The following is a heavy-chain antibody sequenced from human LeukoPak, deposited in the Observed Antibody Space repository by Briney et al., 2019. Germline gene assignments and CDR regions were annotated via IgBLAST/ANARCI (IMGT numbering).Heavy chain of an antibody. Sequence: ASVKVSCKASGYTFTSYDINWVRQAPRQGPEWMGWINPNSGGTNYAQKFQGRVTMTRDTSISTAYMELSRLRSDDTAVYYCARDEDTAMPGYWGQGTLVTVSS. CDR2: INPNSGGT. J-gene: IGHJ4*02. CDR1: GYTFTSYD. CDR3: ARDEDTAMPGY. V-gene: IGHV1-2*02. D-gene: IGHD5-18*01.